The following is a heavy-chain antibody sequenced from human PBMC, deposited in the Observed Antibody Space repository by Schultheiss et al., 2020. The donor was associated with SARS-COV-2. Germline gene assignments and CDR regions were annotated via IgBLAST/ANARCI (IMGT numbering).Heavy chain of an antibody. D-gene: IGHD6-13*01. CDR1: GGSISSGGYY. CDR3: ARTSSSWSHYFDY. J-gene: IGHJ4*02. Sequence: SETLSLTCTVSGGSISSGGYYWSWIRQPPGKGLEWIGEINHSGSTYYNPSLKSRVTISVDTSKNQFSLKLSSVTAADTAVYYCARTSSSWSHYFDYWGQGTLVTVSS. V-gene: IGHV4-39*01. CDR2: INHSGST.